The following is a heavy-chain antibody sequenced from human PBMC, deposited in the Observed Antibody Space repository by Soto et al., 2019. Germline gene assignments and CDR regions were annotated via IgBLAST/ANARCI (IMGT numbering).Heavy chain of an antibody. V-gene: IGHV1-8*01. Sequence: QVQLVQSGAEGKKPGASVKVACKASGYTFTSYDMNWVRQATGEGLEWMGWMNPNSGNTGYAQKFQGRVTMTRNTSISTAYMELSSLRSEDTAVYYCARELNWKGVDYWGQGTLVTVSS. D-gene: IGHD1-20*01. CDR1: GYTFTSYD. CDR3: ARELNWKGVDY. CDR2: MNPNSGNT. J-gene: IGHJ4*02.